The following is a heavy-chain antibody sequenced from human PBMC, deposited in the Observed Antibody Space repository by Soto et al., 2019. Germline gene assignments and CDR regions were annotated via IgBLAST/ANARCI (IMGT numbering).Heavy chain of an antibody. CDR2: ISYDGSNK. CDR3: ARDTPDIVVVTAIRLEWYFDL. V-gene: IGHV3-30-3*01. Sequence: QVQLVESGGGVVQPGRSLRLSCAASGFTFSSYAMHWVRQAPGKGLEWMAVISYDGSNKYYADSVKGRFTISRDNSKNTLYLQMNSLRAEDTAVYYCARDTPDIVVVTAIRLEWYFDLWGRGTLVTVSS. D-gene: IGHD2-21*02. CDR1: GFTFSSYA. J-gene: IGHJ2*01.